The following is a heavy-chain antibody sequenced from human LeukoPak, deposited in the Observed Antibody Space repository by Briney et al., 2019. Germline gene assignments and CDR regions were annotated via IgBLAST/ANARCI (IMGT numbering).Heavy chain of an antibody. CDR3: AKSSSWISGAFDI. J-gene: IGHJ3*02. Sequence: SETLSLTCTVSGGSISSSSYYWGWIRQPPGKGLEWIGSIYYSGSTYYNPSLKSRVTISVDTSKNQFSLKLSSVTAADTAVYYCAKSSSWISGAFDIWGQGTMVTVSS. D-gene: IGHD6-13*01. CDR2: IYYSGST. V-gene: IGHV4-39*01. CDR1: GGSISSSSYY.